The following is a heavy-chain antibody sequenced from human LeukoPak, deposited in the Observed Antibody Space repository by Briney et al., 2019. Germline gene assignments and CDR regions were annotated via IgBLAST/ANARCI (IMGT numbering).Heavy chain of an antibody. J-gene: IGHJ3*02. CDR3: ARALVVAAAFDI. CDR2: INPNSGGT. D-gene: IGHD5-12*01. Sequence: GASVKDSCKASGYTFTGYYMHWVRQAPGQGLEWMGWINPNSGGTNYAQKFQGRVTMTRDTSISTAYMELSRLRSDDTAVYYCARALVVAAAFDIWGQGTMVTVSS. CDR1: GYTFTGYY. V-gene: IGHV1-2*02.